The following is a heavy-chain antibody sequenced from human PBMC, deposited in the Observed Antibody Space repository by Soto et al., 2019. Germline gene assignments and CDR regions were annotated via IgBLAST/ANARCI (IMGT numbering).Heavy chain of an antibody. CDR1: GFTFSSFG. Sequence: EVQLLESGGGLVQPGGSLRLSCTASGFTFSSFGMSLVRQAPGNGLEWVSSLSGDGTTTYYVDCVKGRFTLSRDNSKNTPSLQMTSLTTEGTAVYYSEKDIPFDCSDYKYWGQGVLDIISS. CDR3: EKDIPFDCSDYKY. D-gene: IGHD3-22*01. V-gene: IGHV3-23*01. J-gene: IGHJ4*02. CDR2: LSGDGTTT.